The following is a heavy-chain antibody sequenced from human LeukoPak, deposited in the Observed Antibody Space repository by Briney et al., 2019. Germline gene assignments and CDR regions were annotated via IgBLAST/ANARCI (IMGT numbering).Heavy chain of an antibody. J-gene: IGHJ5*02. V-gene: IGHV4-4*02. Sequence: PSETLSLTCAVSGGSISSSNWWTWVRQSPGKGLEWIGEIYYSGSTYYNPSLKSRVTISVDKSKNDFSLTLKSVTAADTAVYFCARDDRSLTNRFDPWGQGTLVTVSS. CDR2: IYYSGST. CDR1: GGSISSSNW. CDR3: ARDDRSLTNRFDP. D-gene: IGHD2-8*01.